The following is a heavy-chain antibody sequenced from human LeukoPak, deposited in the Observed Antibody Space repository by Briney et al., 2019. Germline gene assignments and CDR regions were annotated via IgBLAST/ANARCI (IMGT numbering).Heavy chain of an antibody. CDR3: ARGRGNGGYSYGRTPYFDY. CDR1: GGSFSGYY. CDR2: INHSGST. J-gene: IGHJ4*02. D-gene: IGHD5-18*01. Sequence: SETLSLTCAVYGGSFSGYYWSWIRQPPGKGLEWIGEINHSGSTNYNPSLKSRVTISVDTSKNQFSLKLSSVTAADTAVYCCARGRGNGGYSYGRTPYFDYWGQGTLVTVSS. V-gene: IGHV4-34*01.